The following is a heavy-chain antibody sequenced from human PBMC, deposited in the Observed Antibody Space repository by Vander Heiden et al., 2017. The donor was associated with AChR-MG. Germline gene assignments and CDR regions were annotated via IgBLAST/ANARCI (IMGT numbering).Heavy chain of an antibody. Sequence: QVQLVLSGAEVKKAGSWVTVSCQVSGRTLSSYATRWVRQAAGQGIEWMGGIIAILDTASDEQEYEGRVQITANESTSTAKMELNRLRSKDTAVDYCAWGGVTAAQWAYDYGGMDVWGQGTTVTVSS. CDR2: IIAILDTA. CDR3: AWGGVTAAQWAYDYGGMDV. D-gene: IGHD6-25*01. CDR1: GRTLSSYA. J-gene: IGHJ6*02. V-gene: IGHV1-69*01.